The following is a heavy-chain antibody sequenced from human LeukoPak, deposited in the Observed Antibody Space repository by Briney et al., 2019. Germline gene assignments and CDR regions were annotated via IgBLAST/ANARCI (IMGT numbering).Heavy chain of an antibody. J-gene: IGHJ1*01. Sequence: GGSLRLSCAASGFTFSSYSMNWVRQAPGKGLEWVSSISSSSSYIYYADSVKGRFTISRDNAKNSLYLQMNSLRAEDTAVYYCARDWPTIAATGTIPEYFQHWGQGTLVTVSS. CDR1: GFTFSSYS. D-gene: IGHD6-13*01. V-gene: IGHV3-21*01. CDR2: ISSSSSYI. CDR3: ARDWPTIAATGTIPEYFQH.